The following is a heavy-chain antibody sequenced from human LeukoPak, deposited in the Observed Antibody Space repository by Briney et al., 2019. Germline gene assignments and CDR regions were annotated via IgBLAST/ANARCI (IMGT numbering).Heavy chain of an antibody. D-gene: IGHD5-12*01. J-gene: IGHJ4*02. CDR2: INPNSGGT. CDR1: GYTFTGYY. V-gene: IGHV1-2*04. CDR3: ARGSSGYDYRLDY. Sequence: GASVKVSCKASGYTFTGYYMHWVRQAPGQGLEWMGWINPNSGGTNYAQKFQGWVTMTRDTSISTAYMELSRLRSDDTAVYYCARGSSGYDYRLDYWGQGTLVTVSS.